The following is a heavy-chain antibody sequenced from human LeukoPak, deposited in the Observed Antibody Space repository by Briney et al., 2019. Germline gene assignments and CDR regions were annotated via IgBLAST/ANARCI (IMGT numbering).Heavy chain of an antibody. CDR1: GFSLSTSGVG. J-gene: IGHJ4*02. D-gene: IGHD5-18*01. V-gene: IGHV2-5*02. CDR2: IYWDDDK. CDR3: AHTGYSYGYVVGTFDY. Sequence: ESGPTLVKPTQTLTLTCTFSGFSLSTSGVGVGWIRQPPGKALEWLALIYWDDDKRYSPSLKSRLTITKDTSKNQVVLTMTNMDPVDTATYYCAHTGYSYGYVVGTFDYWGQGTLVTVSS.